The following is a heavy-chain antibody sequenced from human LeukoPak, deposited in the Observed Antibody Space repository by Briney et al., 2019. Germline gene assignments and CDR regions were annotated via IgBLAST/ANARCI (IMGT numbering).Heavy chain of an antibody. CDR1: GGSFSGYY. D-gene: IGHD3-10*01. V-gene: IGHV4-34*01. Sequence: SETLSLTCAVYGGSFSGYYWSWIRQPPGKGLEWIGEINHSGSTNYNPSLKSRVTISVDTSKNQFSLKLSSVTAADTAVYYCARLVKPPQAYYYGSGSYYLLDYWGQGTLVTVSS. CDR3: ARLVKPPQAYYYGSGSYYLLDY. J-gene: IGHJ4*02. CDR2: INHSGST.